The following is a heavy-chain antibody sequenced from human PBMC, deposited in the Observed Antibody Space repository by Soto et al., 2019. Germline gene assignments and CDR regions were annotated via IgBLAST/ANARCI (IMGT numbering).Heavy chain of an antibody. CDR1: GFTFSTYT. Sequence: TGGSLRLCCAASGFTFSTYTMNWVRQAPGKGLEWVSIISQTENSRYYADSVKDRFTISRDNSQNTLYLQMNSLRAEDTAVYYCAKKSCSSPGCPYGMDVWGQGTTVTVSS. D-gene: IGHD2-2*01. J-gene: IGHJ6*02. CDR2: ISQTENSR. CDR3: AKKSCSSPGCPYGMDV. V-gene: IGHV3-23*01.